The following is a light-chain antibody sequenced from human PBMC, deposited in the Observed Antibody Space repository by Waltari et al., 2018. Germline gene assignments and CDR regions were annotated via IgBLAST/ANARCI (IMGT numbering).Light chain of an antibody. Sequence: EIVMTQSPATLSVSPGERATLSCSASQSVSSNLAWYQQKPGRAPRLLIYGASTRATGIPARFSGSGSGTEFTLTISSLQSEDFAVYYCQQYNNWPPLTFGGGTKVEIK. CDR1: QSVSSN. CDR2: GAS. J-gene: IGKJ4*01. CDR3: QQYNNWPPLT. V-gene: IGKV3-15*01.